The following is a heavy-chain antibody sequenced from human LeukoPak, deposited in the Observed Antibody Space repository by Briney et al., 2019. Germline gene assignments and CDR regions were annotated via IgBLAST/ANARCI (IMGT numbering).Heavy chain of an antibody. V-gene: IGHV4-39*07. CDR3: AREYSSCWYWFDP. Sequence: SETLSLTCTVSGGSISSSSYYWGWIRQPPGKGLEWIGSIYYSGSTYYNPSLKSRVTISVDTSKNQFSLKLSSVTAADTAVYYCAREYSSCWYWFDPWGQGTLVTVSS. CDR2: IYYSGST. CDR1: GGSISSSSYY. J-gene: IGHJ5*02. D-gene: IGHD6-13*01.